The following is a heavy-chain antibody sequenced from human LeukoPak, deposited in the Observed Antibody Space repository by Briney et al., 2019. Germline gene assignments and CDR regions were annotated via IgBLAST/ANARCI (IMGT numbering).Heavy chain of an antibody. J-gene: IGHJ4*02. V-gene: IGHV4-59*01. CDR1: GGSISSYY. CDR3: ARDHPKYSSGWYYFDY. CDR2: IYYSGST. D-gene: IGHD6-19*01. Sequence: SEALSLTCTVSGGSISSYYWSWIRQPPGKGLEWIGYIYYSGSTNYNPSLKSRVTISVDTSKNQFSLKLSSVTAADTAVYYCARDHPKYSSGWYYFDYWGQGTLVTVSS.